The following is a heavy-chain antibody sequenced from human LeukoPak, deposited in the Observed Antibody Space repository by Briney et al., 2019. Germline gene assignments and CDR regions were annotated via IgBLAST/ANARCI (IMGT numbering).Heavy chain of an antibody. CDR1: GGSISSGDYY. D-gene: IGHD1-26*01. J-gene: IGHJ6*02. CDR2: IYYSGST. CDR3: ARRRLDRVGATLHYYYGMDV. Sequence: SQTLSLTCTVSGGSISSGDYYWSWIRQPPGKGLEWIGYIYYSGSTYYNPSLKSRVTISVDTSKNQFSLKLSSVTAADTAVYYCARRRLDRVGATLHYYYGMDVWGQGTTVTVSS. V-gene: IGHV4-30-4*01.